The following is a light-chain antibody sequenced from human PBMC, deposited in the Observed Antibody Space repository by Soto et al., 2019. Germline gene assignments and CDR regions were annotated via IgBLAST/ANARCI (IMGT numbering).Light chain of an antibody. CDR2: DAS. J-gene: IGKJ4*01. V-gene: IGKV3-11*01. Sequence: EILLTQSPATLSLSQGARATLSCRASQSVSSYLAWYQQKPGQAPRLLIYDASNRATGIPARFSGSGSGTDFTLTISSLEPEDFAVYYCQQRSNWSQLTFGGGTKVDI. CDR1: QSVSSY. CDR3: QQRSNWSQLT.